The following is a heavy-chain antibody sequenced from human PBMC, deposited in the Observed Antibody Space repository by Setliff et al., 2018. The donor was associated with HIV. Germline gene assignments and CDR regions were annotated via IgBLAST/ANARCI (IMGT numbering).Heavy chain of an antibody. V-gene: IGHV4-39*07. CDR1: GDSATNSRYY. D-gene: IGHD2-15*01. J-gene: IGHJ4*02. Sequence: PSETLSLTCTVSGDSATNSRYYWAWIRQPPGKGLEYIGSIHYDERTYYNPSLKSRVIISVDTSKNEVSLKVSSVTAADTAVYYCARVDRCSGGSCYFIDYWGQGTLVTVSS. CDR2: IHYDERT. CDR3: ARVDRCSGGSCYFIDY.